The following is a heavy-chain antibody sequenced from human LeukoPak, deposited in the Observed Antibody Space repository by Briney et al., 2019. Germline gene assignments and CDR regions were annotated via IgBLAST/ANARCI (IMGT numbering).Heavy chain of an antibody. D-gene: IGHD3-22*01. CDR1: GVSISSGGYY. CDR2: IYYSGST. J-gene: IGHJ3*02. CDR3: ARAPNYDSSGYQVLDAFDI. V-gene: IGHV4-31*03. Sequence: SQTLSLTCTVSGVSISSGGYYWSWIRQHPGKGLEWIGYIYYSGSTYYNPSLKSRVTISVDTSKNQFSLKLSSVTAADTAVYYCARAPNYDSSGYQVLDAFDIWGQGTMVTVSS.